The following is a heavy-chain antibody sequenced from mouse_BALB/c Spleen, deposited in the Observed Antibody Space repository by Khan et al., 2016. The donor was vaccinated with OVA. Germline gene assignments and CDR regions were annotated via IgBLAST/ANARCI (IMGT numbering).Heavy chain of an antibody. CDR1: GFSLTGYG. CDR3: ARAYYANYREAMDY. J-gene: IGHJ4*01. D-gene: IGHD2-10*01. V-gene: IGHV2-6-7*01. Sequence: VQLQESGPGLVAPSQSLSITCTVSGFSLTGYGVNWVRQPPGKGLAWLGMIWGDGSTDYNSALKSRLSITKDNSKSQVFLKMNSLQTDDTARYYCARAYYANYREAMDYWGQGNSVTVSS. CDR2: IWGDGST.